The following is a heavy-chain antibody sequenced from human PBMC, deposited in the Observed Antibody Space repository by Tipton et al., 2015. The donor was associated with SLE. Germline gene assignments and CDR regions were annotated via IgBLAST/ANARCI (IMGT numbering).Heavy chain of an antibody. V-gene: IGHV4-4*09. D-gene: IGHD3-10*01. CDR1: GGSISSYY. CDR3: ARGDSTVAFDI. J-gene: IGHJ3*02. CDR2: IYTSGST. Sequence: TLSLTCTVSGGSISSYYWSWIRQPPGKGLEWIGYIYTSGSTNYNPSLKSRVTISVDTSKNQFSLKLSSVTAADTAVYYCARGDSTVAFDIWGQGTMVTVSS.